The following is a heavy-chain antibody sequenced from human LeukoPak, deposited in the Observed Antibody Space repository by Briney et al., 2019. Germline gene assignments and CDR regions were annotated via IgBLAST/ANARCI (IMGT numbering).Heavy chain of an antibody. CDR1: GLIFSKYW. Sequence: PGGSLRLSCAASGLIFSKYWMTWVRQAPGKGLEWVASIKPDGSEKYYLDSVKGRFTISRDNARDSLYLQMNSLRAEDTVVYYCAELGITMIGGVWGKGTTVTISS. V-gene: IGHV3-7*01. D-gene: IGHD3-10*02. J-gene: IGHJ6*04. CDR3: AELGITMIGGV. CDR2: IKPDGSEK.